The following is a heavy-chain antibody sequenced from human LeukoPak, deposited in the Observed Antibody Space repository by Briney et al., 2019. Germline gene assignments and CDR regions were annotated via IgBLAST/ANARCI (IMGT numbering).Heavy chain of an antibody. D-gene: IGHD3-10*01. V-gene: IGHV4-39*07. Sequence: PSETLSLTCTVSGGSISSSSYYWGWIRQPPGKGLEWIGSIYYSGSTYYNPSLKSRVTISVDTSKNQFSLKLSSVTAADTAVYYCASSFGFSGSYYYYYMDVWGKGTTVTVSS. CDR1: GGSISSSSYY. J-gene: IGHJ6*03. CDR2: IYYSGST. CDR3: ASSFGFSGSYYYYYMDV.